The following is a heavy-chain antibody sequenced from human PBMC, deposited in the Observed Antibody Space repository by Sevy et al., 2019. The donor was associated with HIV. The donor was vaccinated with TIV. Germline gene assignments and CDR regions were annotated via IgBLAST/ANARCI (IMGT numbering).Heavy chain of an antibody. CDR3: ARDYCSSTSCHNYYYYMDV. CDR1: GGTFSSYA. CDR2: IIPIFGTA. D-gene: IGHD2-2*02. V-gene: IGHV1-69*13. J-gene: IGHJ6*03. Sequence: ASVKVSCKASGGTFSSYAISWVRQAPGQGLEWMGGIIPIFGTANYAQKFQGRVTITADESTSTAYMELSSLRSEDTAVYYCARDYCSSTSCHNYYYYMDVWGKGTTVTVSS.